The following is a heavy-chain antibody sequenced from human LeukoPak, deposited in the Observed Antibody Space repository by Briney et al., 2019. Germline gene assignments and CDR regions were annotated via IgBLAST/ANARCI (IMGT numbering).Heavy chain of an antibody. CDR2: ISYDGSNK. CDR3: ASPHGGYFSGSYHDY. Sequence: GGSLRLSCAASGFTFSSYAMHWVRQAPGKGLEWVAVISYDGSNKYYADSVKGRFTISRDNSKNTLYLQMNSLRAEDTAVYYCASPHGGYFSGSYHDYWGQGTLVTVSS. J-gene: IGHJ4*02. D-gene: IGHD1-26*01. V-gene: IGHV3-30-3*01. CDR1: GFTFSSYA.